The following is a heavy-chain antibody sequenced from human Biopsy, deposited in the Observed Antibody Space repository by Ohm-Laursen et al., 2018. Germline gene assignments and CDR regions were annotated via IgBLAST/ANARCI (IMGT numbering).Heavy chain of an antibody. CDR1: GFLFSRHA. Sequence: SLRLSCAASGFLFSRHAMHWVRQAPGKGLEYVSAINNTGDGTYYANSVKGRFTVSRDNSGNRPYLQMDSLRIEDTAIYFCARAGDFGSRGAGDYWGRGTLVTVSS. CDR2: INNTGDGT. CDR3: ARAGDFGSRGAGDY. J-gene: IGHJ4*02. D-gene: IGHD3-10*01. V-gene: IGHV3-64*01.